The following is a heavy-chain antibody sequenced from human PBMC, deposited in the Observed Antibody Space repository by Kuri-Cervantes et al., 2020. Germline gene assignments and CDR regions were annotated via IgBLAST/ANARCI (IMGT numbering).Heavy chain of an antibody. V-gene: IGHV3-23*01. D-gene: IGHD6-25*01. CDR1: GFIFSSNA. CDR2: ISSSGGST. Sequence: GESLKISCAASGFIFSSNAMSWVRQAPGKGLEWVSAISSSGGSTYYADSVKGRFTISRDNSKNTLYLQMNSLRAEDTAVYYCAKNSHSTGGLFEYWGQGTLVTVSS. J-gene: IGHJ4*02. CDR3: AKNSHSTGGLFEY.